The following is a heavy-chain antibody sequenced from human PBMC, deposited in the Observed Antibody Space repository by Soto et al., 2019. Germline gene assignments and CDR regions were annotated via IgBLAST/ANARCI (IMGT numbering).Heavy chain of an antibody. V-gene: IGHV3-74*01. Sequence: PVGSLRLSCEASGFIFTNFWMHWVRQVPGKGLVWVSRIDTSGSSTSYADSVKGRFTISRDNAKNTVSLQMNGLRAEDTGAYYCAKDSWYFDLWSQGSLVTVSS. CDR2: IDTSGSST. CDR1: GFIFTNFW. D-gene: IGHD6-13*01. J-gene: IGHJ4*02. CDR3: AKDSWYFDL.